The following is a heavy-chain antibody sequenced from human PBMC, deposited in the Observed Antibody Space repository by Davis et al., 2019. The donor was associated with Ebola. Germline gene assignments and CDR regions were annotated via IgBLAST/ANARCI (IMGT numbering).Heavy chain of an antibody. J-gene: IGHJ4*02. CDR1: GGSISSYY. CDR3: ARTSWGLRMTFDY. Sequence: PSETLSLTCTVSGGSISSYYWSWIRQPPGKGLEWIGYIYYSGSTNYNPSLKSRVTISVDTSKNQFSLKLSSVTAADTAVYYCARTSWGLRMTFDYWGQGTLVTVSS. D-gene: IGHD1-26*01. V-gene: IGHV4-59*01. CDR2: IYYSGST.